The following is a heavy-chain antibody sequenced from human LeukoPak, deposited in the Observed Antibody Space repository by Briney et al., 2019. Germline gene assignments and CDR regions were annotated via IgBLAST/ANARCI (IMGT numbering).Heavy chain of an antibody. CDR1: GFTFSSYP. J-gene: IGHJ4*02. CDR2: ISGDGGRT. Sequence: GGSLRLSCVASGFTFSSYPMHWVRQAPGKGLEYVSVISGDGGRTYYTNSVKGRFTISRDNSKNTLYLQMGSLRDEDMAVYYCAREEAAGSTDYWGQGTLVTVSS. CDR3: AREEAAGSTDY. D-gene: IGHD6-13*01. V-gene: IGHV3-64*01.